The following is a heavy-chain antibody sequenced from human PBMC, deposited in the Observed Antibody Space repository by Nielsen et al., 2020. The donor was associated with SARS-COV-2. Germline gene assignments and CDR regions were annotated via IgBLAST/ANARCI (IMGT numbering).Heavy chain of an antibody. CDR3: ARERAQYGDLAFYYYYYGMDV. Sequence: GESLKISCAASGFTFSSYAMHWVRQAPGKGLEWVAVISYDGSNKYYADSVKGRFTISRDNSKNTLYLQMNSLRAEDTAVYYCARERAQYGDLAFYYYYYGMDVWGQGTTVTVSS. CDR1: GFTFSSYA. CDR2: ISYDGSNK. D-gene: IGHD4-17*01. J-gene: IGHJ6*02. V-gene: IGHV3-30*04.